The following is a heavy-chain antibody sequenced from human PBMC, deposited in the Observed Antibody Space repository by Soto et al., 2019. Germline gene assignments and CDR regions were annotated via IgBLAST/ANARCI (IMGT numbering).Heavy chain of an antibody. J-gene: IGHJ4*02. CDR3: ASQLHRFSTDYGDYVGYYSDY. CDR2: IYYSGST. V-gene: IGHV4-31*02. CDR1: GGSISSGGYY. D-gene: IGHD4-17*01. Sequence: SETLSLTCTVSGGSISSGGYYWSWIRQHPGKGLEWIGYIYYSGSTYYNPSLKSRVTISVDTSKNQFSLKLSSVTAADTAVYYCASQLHRFSTDYGDYVGYYSDYWGQGTLVTVSS.